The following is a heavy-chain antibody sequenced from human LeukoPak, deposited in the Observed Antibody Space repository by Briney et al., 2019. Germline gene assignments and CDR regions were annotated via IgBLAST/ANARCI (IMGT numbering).Heavy chain of an antibody. Sequence: PGRSLRLSCAASGFTFSSYGMHWVRQAPGKGLEWVAVIWYDGSNKYYADSVRGRFTISRDNSKNTLYLQMNSLRAEDTAVYYCARDPGRWPPGMYAFDIWGQGTMVTVSS. CDR2: IWYDGSNK. V-gene: IGHV3-33*01. CDR3: ARDPGRWPPGMYAFDI. D-gene: IGHD5-24*01. CDR1: GFTFSSYG. J-gene: IGHJ3*02.